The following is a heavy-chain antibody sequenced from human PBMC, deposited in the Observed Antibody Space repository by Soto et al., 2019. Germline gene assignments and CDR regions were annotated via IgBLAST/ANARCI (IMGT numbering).Heavy chain of an antibody. D-gene: IGHD1-26*01. J-gene: IGHJ4*02. Sequence: PSETLSLTCTVSGGSISSGGYYWSWIRQHPGTGLEWIGHISYSGSTYYNPSLKSRVTISVDKSKNQFSLKLSSVTAADTAVYYCARRYGSAIDYWGQRTLVTVSS. CDR3: ARRYGSAIDY. CDR1: GGSISSGGYY. CDR2: ISYSGST. V-gene: IGHV4-31*03.